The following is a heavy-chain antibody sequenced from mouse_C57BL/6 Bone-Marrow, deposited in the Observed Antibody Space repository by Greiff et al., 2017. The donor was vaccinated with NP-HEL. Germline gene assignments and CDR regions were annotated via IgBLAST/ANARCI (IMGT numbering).Heavy chain of an antibody. CDR2: IRNKANGYTT. J-gene: IGHJ4*01. CDR1: GFTFTDYY. D-gene: IGHD2-4*01. V-gene: IGHV7-3*01. Sequence: EVKLMESGGGLVQPGGSLSLSCAASGFTFTDYYMSWVRQPPGKALEWLGFIRNKANGYTTEYSASVKGRFTISRDNSQSILYLQMHALGAEDSATYYCARYTFYDYVKDDWGQGTSVTVSS. CDR3: ARYTFYDYVKDD.